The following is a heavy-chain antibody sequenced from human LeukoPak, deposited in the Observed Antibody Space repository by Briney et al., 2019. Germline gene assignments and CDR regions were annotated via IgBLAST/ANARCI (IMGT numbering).Heavy chain of an antibody. Sequence: PSETLSLTCTVSGGSISSGSYYWSWIRQPAGKGLEWIGRIYTSGSTNYNPSLKSRVTISVDTSKNQFSLKLSSVTAADTAVYYCARYLEWSKISRFDYWGQGTLVTVSS. CDR2: IYTSGST. D-gene: IGHD3-3*01. CDR3: ARYLEWSKISRFDY. V-gene: IGHV4-61*02. CDR1: GGSISSGSYY. J-gene: IGHJ4*02.